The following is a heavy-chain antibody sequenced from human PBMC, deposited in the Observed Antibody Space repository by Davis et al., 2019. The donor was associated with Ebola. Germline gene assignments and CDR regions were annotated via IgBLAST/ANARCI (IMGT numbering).Heavy chain of an antibody. Sequence: GGSLRLSCAASGFTFSSYGMHWVRQAPGKGLEWVAVISYDGSNKYYADSVKGRFTISRDNSKNTLYLQMNSLRAEDTAVYYCAREIHDFWSGPIDYWGQGTLVTVSS. J-gene: IGHJ4*02. V-gene: IGHV3-30*03. CDR1: GFTFSSYG. CDR2: ISYDGSNK. D-gene: IGHD3-3*01. CDR3: AREIHDFWSGPIDY.